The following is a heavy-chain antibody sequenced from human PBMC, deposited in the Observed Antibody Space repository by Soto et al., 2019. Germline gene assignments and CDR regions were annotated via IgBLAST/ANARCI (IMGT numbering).Heavy chain of an antibody. CDR1: GFTFGSYT. J-gene: IGHJ4*02. CDR2: ITNSGDAT. Sequence: EVQLLESGGGLVQPGGSLRLSCAASGFTFGSYTMSWVRQAPGKGLDWVSAITNSGDATSYTDSVKGRFTISRDNFKNTLYLQMNNLRAEDTAVYYCARLTGSKLGSFDYWGQGTLVTVSS. D-gene: IGHD7-27*01. CDR3: ARLTGSKLGSFDY. V-gene: IGHV3-23*01.